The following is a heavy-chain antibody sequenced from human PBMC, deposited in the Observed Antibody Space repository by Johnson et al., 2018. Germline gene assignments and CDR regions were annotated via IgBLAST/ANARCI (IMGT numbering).Heavy chain of an antibody. V-gene: IGHV1-69*11. J-gene: IGHJ3*02. D-gene: IGHD6-13*01. Sequence: QVQLVQSGAEVTKPGSSVKVSCKSSGGTFSTYAISWVRQAPGQGLEWMGXXXXXXXTAXXXXXXXGKVTITADESPNTAYVELSSLGSEDAAIYYCVRASYSNAFDIWGQGTMVTVSS. CDR3: VRASYSNAFDI. CDR1: GGTFSTYA. CDR2: XXXXXXTA.